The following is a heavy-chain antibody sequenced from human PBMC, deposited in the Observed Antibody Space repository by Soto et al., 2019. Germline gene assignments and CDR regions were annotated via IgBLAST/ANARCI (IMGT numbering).Heavy chain of an antibody. Sequence: EVQLVESGGGLIQPGGSLRVSCAASGFTVSSNYMSWVRQAPGKGLQWVSVIYSSGSTYYADSVKGRFTISRDNSKNTLYLQMNSLRVEDTAVYYCARENSYPYFDYWGQGTHVTVS. V-gene: IGHV3-53*01. CDR3: ARENSYPYFDY. D-gene: IGHD5-18*01. J-gene: IGHJ4*02. CDR2: IYSSGST. CDR1: GFTVSSNY.